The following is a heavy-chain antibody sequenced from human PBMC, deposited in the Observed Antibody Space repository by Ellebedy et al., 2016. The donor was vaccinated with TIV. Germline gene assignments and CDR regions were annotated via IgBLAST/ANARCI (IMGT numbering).Heavy chain of an antibody. J-gene: IGHJ5*02. Sequence: KVSCKGSGYSFTSYWISWVRQMPGKGLEWMGRIDPSDSYTNYRPSFQGHVTISADKSISTAYLQWSSLKASDTAMYYCARDGYKIAAAGTRWFDPWGQGTLVTVSS. D-gene: IGHD6-13*01. V-gene: IGHV5-10-1*01. CDR1: GYSFTSYW. CDR3: ARDGYKIAAAGTRWFDP. CDR2: IDPSDSYT.